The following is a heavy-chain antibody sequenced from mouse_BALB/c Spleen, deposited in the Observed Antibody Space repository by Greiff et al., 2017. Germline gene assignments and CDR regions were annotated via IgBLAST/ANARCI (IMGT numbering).Heavy chain of an antibody. J-gene: IGHJ4*01. CDR3: ATVVDGYYAMDY. D-gene: IGHD1-1*01. Sequence: QVQLQQPGAELVKPGAPVKLSCKASGYTFTSYWMNWVKQRPGRGLEWIGRIDPSDSETHYNQKFKDKATLTVDKSSSTAYIQLSSLTSEDSAVYYCATVVDGYYAMDYWGQGTSVTVSS. CDR2: IDPSDSET. CDR1: GYTFTSYW. V-gene: IGHV1-69*02.